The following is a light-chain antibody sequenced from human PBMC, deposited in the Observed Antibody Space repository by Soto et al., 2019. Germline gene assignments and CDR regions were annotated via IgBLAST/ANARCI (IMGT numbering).Light chain of an antibody. CDR2: DAS. CDR1: QSISRW. J-gene: IGKJ5*01. CDR3: QQAKSFPIT. V-gene: IGKV1-5*01. Sequence: DIKMNQSPSTLSATVGDRVTITCRASQSISRWLAWYQQKPGKAPKALIYDASTLRSGVPSRFSGSGSGTEFTLTISGLQPEDSLTYYCQQAKSFPITFGQGTRLEI.